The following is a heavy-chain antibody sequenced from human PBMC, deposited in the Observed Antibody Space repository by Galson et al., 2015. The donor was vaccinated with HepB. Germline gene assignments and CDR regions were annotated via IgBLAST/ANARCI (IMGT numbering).Heavy chain of an antibody. D-gene: IGHD2-8*01. V-gene: IGHV1-24*01. CDR1: GYTLTELS. Sequence: SVKVSCKVSGYTLTELSMHWVRQAPGKGLEWMGGFDPEDGETIYAQKFQGRVTMTEDTSTDTAYMELSSLRSEDTAVYYCATCKPRYCTNGVCCHFDYWGQGTLVTVSS. CDR2: FDPEDGET. CDR3: ATCKPRYCTNGVCCHFDY. J-gene: IGHJ4*02.